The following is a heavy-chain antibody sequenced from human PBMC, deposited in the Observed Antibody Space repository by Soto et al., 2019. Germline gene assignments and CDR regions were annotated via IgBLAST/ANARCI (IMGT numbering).Heavy chain of an antibody. CDR2: MNPNSGNT. V-gene: IGHV1-8*01. D-gene: IGHD3-3*01. CDR1: AYTFTSYY. Sequence: ASVKLSCKASAYTFTSYYINWVRQATGQGLEWMGWMNPNSGNTGYAQKFQGRVTMTRNTSISTAYMELSSLRSEDTAVYYCAIPLLRIFGSDHYYYLDVWGKGTTVIVSS. J-gene: IGHJ6*03. CDR3: AIPLLRIFGSDHYYYLDV.